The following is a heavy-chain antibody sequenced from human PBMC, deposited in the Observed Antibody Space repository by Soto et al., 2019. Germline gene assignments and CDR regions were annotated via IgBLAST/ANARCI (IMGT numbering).Heavy chain of an antibody. CDR3: AREGHSRGYGAYLQH. J-gene: IGHJ1*01. CDR1: GFTFSNYG. CDR2: ISYDGSVK. Sequence: QVQLVESGGGVVQPGRSLRLSCAASGFTFSNYGMHWVRQTPGKGLEWVAVISYDGSVKYYADSVKGRFTISRDNSKNTLYLQMNSLRTEDTAVYHCAREGHSRGYGAYLQHWGQGTLVTVSS. D-gene: IGHD6-25*01. V-gene: IGHV3-30*03.